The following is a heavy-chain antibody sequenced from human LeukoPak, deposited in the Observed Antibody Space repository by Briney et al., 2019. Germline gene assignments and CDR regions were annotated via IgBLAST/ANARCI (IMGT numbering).Heavy chain of an antibody. CDR2: IHFSGSA. V-gene: IGHV4-4*08. D-gene: IGHD3-10*01. J-gene: IGHJ4*02. CDR1: GGSINGYW. Sequence: PSETLSLTRTVSGGSINGYWWTWIRQPPAKELEWIGYIHFSGSATYNPSLTGRVTISVDTSKNQFSLRLTSVTAADTAVYYCARVLPSGSSDYWGQGTLVTVSP. CDR3: ARVLPSGSSDY.